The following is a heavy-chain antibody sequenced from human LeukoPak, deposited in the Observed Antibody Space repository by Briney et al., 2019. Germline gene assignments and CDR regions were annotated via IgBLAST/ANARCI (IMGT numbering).Heavy chain of an antibody. J-gene: IGHJ4*02. CDR2: ISGSSSTI. Sequence: TGGSLRLSCAASGFTFSSYSMNWVRQAPGKGLEWVSYISGSSSTIYYADSLKGRFTISRDNAKNSLYLQMHSLRDEDTAVYYCARGGYHGFVDYWGQGTLLTVSS. V-gene: IGHV3-48*02. D-gene: IGHD5-12*01. CDR1: GFTFSSYS. CDR3: ARGGYHGFVDY.